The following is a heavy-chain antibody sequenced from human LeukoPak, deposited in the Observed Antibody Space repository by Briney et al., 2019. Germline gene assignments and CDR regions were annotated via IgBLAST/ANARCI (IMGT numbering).Heavy chain of an antibody. CDR3: AKDGGLWVSAHWGDS. D-gene: IGHD7-27*01. V-gene: IGHV3-23*01. Sequence: GGSLRLSCTASGFTFSSYTMSWVRQAPGKGLKWVSTITTGGPNTYYADSVKGRFAVSRDDSKNTLYLQMNSLRAEDTAVYYCAKDGGLWVSAHWGDSWGRGTLVTVSS. J-gene: IGHJ4*02. CDR2: ITTGGPNT. CDR1: GFTFSSYT.